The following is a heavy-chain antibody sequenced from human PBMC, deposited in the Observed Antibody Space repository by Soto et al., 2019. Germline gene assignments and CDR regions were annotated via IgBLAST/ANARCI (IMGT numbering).Heavy chain of an antibody. Sequence: GASVKVSCKASGGTFSSYAISWVRQAPGQGLEWMGGIIPIFGTANYAQKFQGRVTITADESTSTAYMELSSLRSEDTAVYYCARAGRGQYYYDSSGYYSPFDYWGQGTLVTVSS. CDR3: ARAGRGQYYYDSSGYYSPFDY. V-gene: IGHV1-69*13. D-gene: IGHD3-22*01. CDR1: GGTFSSYA. J-gene: IGHJ4*02. CDR2: IIPIFGTA.